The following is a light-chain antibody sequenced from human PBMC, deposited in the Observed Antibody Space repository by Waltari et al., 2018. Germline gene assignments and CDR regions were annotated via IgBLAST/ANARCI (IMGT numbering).Light chain of an antibody. V-gene: IGLV1-40*01. CDR3: QSYDSSLSGWV. J-gene: IGLJ3*02. Sequence: QSVLTQPPSVSGAPGQRVTISCTGTSPNIGAGSEVHRYQHLPGTAPKLLIHGNNNRPSGVPDRFSGSRSGTSASLAITGLQAEDEADYYCQSYDSSLSGWVFGGGTKLTVL. CDR2: GNN. CDR1: SPNIGAGSE.